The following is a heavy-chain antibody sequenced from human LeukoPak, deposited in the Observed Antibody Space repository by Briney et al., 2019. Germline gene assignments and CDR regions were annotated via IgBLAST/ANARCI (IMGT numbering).Heavy chain of an antibody. J-gene: IGHJ4*02. Sequence: GGSLRLSCALSGFTSSSYWMHWVRQVPGKGLVWVSRINDDGTYTVYADSVKGRFTISRDNAKDTLYLQMNSLRGEDTAVYYCGREIQAPGKTLEYWGQGTLVTVSS. CDR3: GREIQAPGKTLEY. V-gene: IGHV3-74*01. CDR1: GFTSSSYW. CDR2: INDDGTYT.